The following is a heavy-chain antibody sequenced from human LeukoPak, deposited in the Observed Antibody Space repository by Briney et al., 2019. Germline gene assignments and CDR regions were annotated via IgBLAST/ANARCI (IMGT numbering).Heavy chain of an antibody. D-gene: IGHD2-2*01. CDR2: IYHSGST. J-gene: IGHJ5*02. CDR3: ARGGGIVVVPAAKYNWFDP. Sequence: SETLSLTCAVSGGSISSGGYPWSWIRQPPGKGLEWIGYIYHSGSTYYNPSLRSRVTISVDRSKNQFSLKLSSVTAADTAVYYCARGGGIVVVPAAKYNWFDPWGQGTLVTVSS. CDR1: GGSISSGGYP. V-gene: IGHV4-30-2*01.